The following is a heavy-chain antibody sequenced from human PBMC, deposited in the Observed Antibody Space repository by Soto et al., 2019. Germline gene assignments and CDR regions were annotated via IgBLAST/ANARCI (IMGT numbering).Heavy chain of an antibody. CDR3: AKDPTAYCGGDCYFDY. CDR1: GFTFSSYA. CDR2: ISGSGGST. Sequence: EVQLLESGGGLVQPGGSLRLSCAASGFTFSSYAMSWVRQAPGKGLEWVSAISGSGGSTYYADSVKGRFTISRDNSKNTLYLQMNSLRAEDTAVYYCAKDPTAYCGGDCYFDYWGQGTLVTVSS. V-gene: IGHV3-23*01. J-gene: IGHJ4*02. D-gene: IGHD2-21*02.